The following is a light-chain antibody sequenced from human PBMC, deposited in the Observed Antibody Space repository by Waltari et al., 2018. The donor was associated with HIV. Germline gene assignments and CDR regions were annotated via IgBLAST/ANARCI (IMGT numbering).Light chain of an antibody. CDR1: SPNIRAGFA. CDR2: DNT. Sequence: QSVLTQPPSVSGAPGQRVTISCTGSSPNIRAGFAFHWYQQLPGTAPKLLIYDNTNRPSGVPDRFSGSRSGSSASLAITGLQAEDEADYYCQSFDSSLSGYVFGTGTKVTVL. V-gene: IGLV1-40*01. J-gene: IGLJ1*01. CDR3: QSFDSSLSGYV.